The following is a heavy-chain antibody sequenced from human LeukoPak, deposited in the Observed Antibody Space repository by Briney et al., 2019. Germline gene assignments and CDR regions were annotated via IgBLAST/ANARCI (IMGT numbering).Heavy chain of an antibody. CDR3: ARPSGGDSWSGYYNY. J-gene: IGHJ4*02. CDR2: IIPIFGTA. V-gene: IGHV1-69*13. D-gene: IGHD3-3*01. Sequence: ASVKVSCKASGGTFSSYAISWVRQAPGQGLEWMGGIIPIFGTANYAQKFQGRVTITADESTSTAYMELSSLRSEDTAVYYCARPSGGDSWSGYYNYWGQGTLVTVSS. CDR1: GGTFSSYA.